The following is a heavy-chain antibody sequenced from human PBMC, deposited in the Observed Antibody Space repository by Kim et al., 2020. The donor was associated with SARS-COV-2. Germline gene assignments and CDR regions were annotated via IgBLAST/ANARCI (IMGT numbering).Heavy chain of an antibody. Sequence: GGSLRLSCAASGFTFSDYYMSWIRQAPGKGLEWVSYISSSSSTIYYADSVKGRFTIARDNAKNSLYLQMNSLRAEDTAVYNCARRPGILWFGELLSGYSGMDVWGQGTTVTVSS. CDR1: GFTFSDYY. J-gene: IGHJ6*02. V-gene: IGHV3-11*04. CDR2: ISSSSSTI. D-gene: IGHD3-10*01. CDR3: ARRPGILWFGELLSGYSGMDV.